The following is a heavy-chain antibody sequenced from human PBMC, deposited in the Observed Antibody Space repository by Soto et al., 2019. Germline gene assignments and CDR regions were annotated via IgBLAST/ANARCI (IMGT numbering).Heavy chain of an antibody. CDR1: GFTFSSYS. Sequence: EVQLVESGGGLVQPGGSLRLSCAASGFTFSSYSMNWVRQAPGKGLEWVSYISSSSSTIYYADSVKGRFTISRDNAKHSLYLQRNSLRVEDTAVYYCARPRAYYYGSGGYYYGMDVWGQGTTVTVSS. D-gene: IGHD3-10*01. CDR3: ARPRAYYYGSGGYYYGMDV. CDR2: ISSSSSTI. V-gene: IGHV3-48*01. J-gene: IGHJ6*02.